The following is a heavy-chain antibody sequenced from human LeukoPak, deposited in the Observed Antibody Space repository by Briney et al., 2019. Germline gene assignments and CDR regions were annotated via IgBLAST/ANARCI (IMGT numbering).Heavy chain of an antibody. V-gene: IGHV3-23*01. Sequence: GGSLRLSCAASGFTFGSYAMFWVRQAPGKGLEWVSAISDSGGHTYYADSVKGRFTISRDSSKNTLYLQMNSLRAEDTALYYCAKDQGSYCSGGTCYYRPFDSWGQGTLVTVSS. D-gene: IGHD2-15*01. CDR2: ISDSGGHT. CDR3: AKDQGSYCSGGTCYYRPFDS. J-gene: IGHJ4*02. CDR1: GFTFGSYA.